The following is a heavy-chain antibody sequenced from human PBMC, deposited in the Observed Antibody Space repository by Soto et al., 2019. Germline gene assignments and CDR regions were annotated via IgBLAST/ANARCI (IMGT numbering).Heavy chain of an antibody. CDR1: GFTFSSYA. Sequence: QVQLVESGGGVVQPGRSLRLSCAASGFTFSSYAMHWVRQAPGKGLEWVAVISYDGSNKYYADSVKGRFTISRDNSKNTLYLQMNSLRAEDTAVYYCASDHSEYQLLYGFFGDYWGQGTLVTVSS. J-gene: IGHJ4*02. CDR3: ASDHSEYQLLYGFFGDY. V-gene: IGHV3-30-3*01. D-gene: IGHD2-2*02. CDR2: ISYDGSNK.